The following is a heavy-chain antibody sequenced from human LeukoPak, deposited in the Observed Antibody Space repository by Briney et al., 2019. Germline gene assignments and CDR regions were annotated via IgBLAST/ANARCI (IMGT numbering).Heavy chain of an antibody. J-gene: IGHJ5*02. CDR2: IKQDGSEK. D-gene: IGHD6-19*01. Sequence: GGSLRLSCAASGFTFSSYWMSWVRQAPGKGLEWVANIKQDGSEKYYVDSVKGRFTISRDNSKNTLYLQMNSLKAEDTAVYYCARSAVAGSVNWFDPWGQGTLVTVSS. V-gene: IGHV3-7*01. CDR1: GFTFSSYW. CDR3: ARSAVAGSVNWFDP.